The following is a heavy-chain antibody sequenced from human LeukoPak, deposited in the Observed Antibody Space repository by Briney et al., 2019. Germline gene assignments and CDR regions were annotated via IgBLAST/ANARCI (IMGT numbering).Heavy chain of an antibody. CDR1: GFTFSSYW. CDR3: ARDHIVATLFWGSQKENNWFDP. Sequence: LTGGSLRLSCAASGFTFSSYWMSWVRQAPGKGLEWVANIRQDGSEKYYVDSVKGRFTISRDNAKNSLYLQMNSLRAEDTAVYYCARDHIVATLFWGSQKENNWFDPWGQGTLVTVSS. CDR2: IRQDGSEK. D-gene: IGHD5-12*01. V-gene: IGHV3-7*01. J-gene: IGHJ5*02.